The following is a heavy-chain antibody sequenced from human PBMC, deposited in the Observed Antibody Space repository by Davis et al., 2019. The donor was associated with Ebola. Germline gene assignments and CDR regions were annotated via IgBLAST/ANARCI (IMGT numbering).Heavy chain of an antibody. J-gene: IGHJ4*02. CDR2: MYYSGST. V-gene: IGHV4-30-4*07. CDR3: ARVASYGDYFDY. CDR1: GGSISSGGYY. D-gene: IGHD4-17*01. Sequence: SETLSLTCTVSGGSISSGGYYWSWIRQHPGKGLEWIGYMYYSGSTYYNPSLKSRVTISGDTSKNHISLKLSSVTAADTAVYYCARVASYGDYFDYWGLGTLVTVSS.